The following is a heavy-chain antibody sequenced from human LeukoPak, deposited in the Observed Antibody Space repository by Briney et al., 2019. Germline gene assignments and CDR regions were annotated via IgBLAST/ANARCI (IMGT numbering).Heavy chain of an antibody. CDR2: IYTTGNA. D-gene: IGHD3-22*01. V-gene: IGHV4-4*07. J-gene: IGHJ5*02. CDR3: ARGKYYYDSNTSYRYFDP. Sequence: PSETLSLTCTVSGGSISSYYWNWIRQPAGKGLEWIGRIYTTGNANYNPSLKSRVTMSIDTSKKQFSLSLSSVTAADTAVYCCARGKYYYDSNTSYRYFDPWGQGTLVTVSS. CDR1: GGSISSYY.